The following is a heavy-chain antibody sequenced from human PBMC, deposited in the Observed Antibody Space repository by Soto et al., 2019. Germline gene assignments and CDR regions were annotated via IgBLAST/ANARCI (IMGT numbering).Heavy chain of an antibody. J-gene: IGHJ3*02. CDR1: GGTFSSYA. D-gene: IGHD3-10*01. Sequence: ASVKVSCKASGGTFSSYAISWVRQAPGQGLEWMGGIIPIFGTANYAQKFQGRVTITADESTSTAYMELSSLRSEDTAVYYCARGYGSGSFGAFDIWGQGTMVTVPS. V-gene: IGHV1-69*13. CDR3: ARGYGSGSFGAFDI. CDR2: IIPIFGTA.